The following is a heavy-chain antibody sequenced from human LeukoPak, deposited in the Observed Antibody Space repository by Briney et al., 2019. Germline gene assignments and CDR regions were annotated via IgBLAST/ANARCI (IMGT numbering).Heavy chain of an antibody. CDR2: ISYDGSNK. Sequence: GRSLRLSCAASGFTFSSYGMHWVRQAPGKGLEWVAVISYDGSNKYYADSVKGRFTISRDNSKITLYLQMNSLRAEDTAVYYCAKEYYDFWSGYPLLDYWGQGTLVTVSS. J-gene: IGHJ4*02. D-gene: IGHD3-3*01. CDR1: GFTFSSYG. CDR3: AKEYYDFWSGYPLLDY. V-gene: IGHV3-30*18.